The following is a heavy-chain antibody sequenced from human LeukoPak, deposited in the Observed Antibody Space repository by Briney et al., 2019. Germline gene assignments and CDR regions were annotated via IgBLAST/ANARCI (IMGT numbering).Heavy chain of an antibody. J-gene: IGHJ4*02. CDR3: APNWNLDY. V-gene: IGHV3-23*01. CDR2: ISASGGST. Sequence: GGSLRLSCAASGITFSSYAMSWVRQAPGKGLEWVSAISASGGSTYYADSVKGRFTISRDNSKNTLYLQMNSLRAEDTAIYYCAPNWNLDYWGQGSLVTVSA. D-gene: IGHD1-1*01. CDR1: GITFSSYA.